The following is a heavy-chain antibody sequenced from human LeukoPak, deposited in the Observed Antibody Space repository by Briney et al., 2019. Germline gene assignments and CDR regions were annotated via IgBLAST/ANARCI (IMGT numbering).Heavy chain of an antibody. D-gene: IGHD7-27*01. CDR2: ISSSSSYI. CDR1: GFSFSTYN. V-gene: IGHV3-21*01. J-gene: IGHJ6*03. CDR3: ARNKLGISEKYMDV. Sequence: GGSLRPSCAASGFSFSTYNMNWVRQAPGKGLEWVSSISSSSSYIYYADSVKGRFTISRGNAKNSLYLQMNSLRGEDTAVYYCARNKLGISEKYMDVWGKGTTVTISS.